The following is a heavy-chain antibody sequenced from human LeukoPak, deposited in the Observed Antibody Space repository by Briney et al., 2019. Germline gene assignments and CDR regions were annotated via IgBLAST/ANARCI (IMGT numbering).Heavy chain of an antibody. J-gene: IGHJ3*02. Sequence: APVKVSCKTSGYTFIGYYTHWVRQAPGQGLEWLGWINPNTGGTNYAQQFQGRVTMTRDTSISTAYMELSRLRTDDTAVYYCARVMFNYEPNDAFDIWGQGTMVTVSS. D-gene: IGHD4-11*01. V-gene: IGHV1-2*02. CDR3: ARVMFNYEPNDAFDI. CDR1: GYTFIGYY. CDR2: INPNTGGT.